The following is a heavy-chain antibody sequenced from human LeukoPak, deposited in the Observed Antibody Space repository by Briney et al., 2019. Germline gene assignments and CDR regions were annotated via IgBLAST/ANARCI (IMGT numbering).Heavy chain of an antibody. CDR1: GFTFSSYW. CDR2: IKQNGSEK. J-gene: IGHJ4*02. V-gene: IGHV3-7*03. CDR3: AKDLLTRGYPEGYYFDY. D-gene: IGHD5-12*01. Sequence: PGGSLRLSCAASGFTFSSYWMSWVRQAPGKGLEWVANIKQNGSEKYYVDSVKGRFTISRDNAKNSLYLQMNSLRAEDTAVYYCAKDLLTRGYPEGYYFDYWGQGTLVTVSS.